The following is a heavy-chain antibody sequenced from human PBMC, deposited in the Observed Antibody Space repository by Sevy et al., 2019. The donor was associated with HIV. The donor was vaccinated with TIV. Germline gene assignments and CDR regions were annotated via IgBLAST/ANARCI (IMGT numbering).Heavy chain of an antibody. D-gene: IGHD3-22*01. CDR2: IKSKTDGGTT. J-gene: IGHJ3*02. CDR3: TTEEIYYYDSSGYYGAFDI. Sequence: GGSLRLSCAASGFTFSNAWMSWVRQAPGKGLEWVGRIKSKTDGGTTDYAAPVKGRFTISRDDSKTTLYLQMNSLKTEDTAVYYCTTEEIYYYDSSGYYGAFDIWGQGTMVTVS. CDR1: GFTFSNAW. V-gene: IGHV3-15*01.